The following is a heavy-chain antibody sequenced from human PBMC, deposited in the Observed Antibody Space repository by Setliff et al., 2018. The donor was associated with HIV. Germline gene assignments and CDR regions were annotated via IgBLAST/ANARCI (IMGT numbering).Heavy chain of an antibody. Sequence: PSETLSLTCAVSGGSISSSNWWSWVRQPPGKGLEWIGEIYHSGSTNYNPSLKSRVTISVDKSKNQFSLKLSSVTAADTAVYYCARSPGITMIVVVIPDAFDIWGQGTMVTVSS. V-gene: IGHV4-4*02. D-gene: IGHD3-22*01. CDR3: ARSPGITMIVVVIPDAFDI. J-gene: IGHJ3*02. CDR1: GGSISSSNW. CDR2: IYHSGST.